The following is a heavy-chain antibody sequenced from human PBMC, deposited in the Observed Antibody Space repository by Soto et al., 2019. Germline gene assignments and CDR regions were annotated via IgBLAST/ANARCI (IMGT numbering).Heavy chain of an antibody. CDR3: ARVIPAYYYGMDV. V-gene: IGHV1-3*01. CDR2: LNAGNGNT. CDR1: GYTFTNYA. J-gene: IGHJ6*02. Sequence: QVQIVQSGTEMKKPGASVTVSCKASGYTFTNYAMHWVRQAPGQGLEWMGRLNAGNGNTRSSQKFQGRVTITRDTSANTAYMELSSLTSEDTAVYYCARVIPAYYYGMDVWGQGTTVIVSS. D-gene: IGHD3-16*02.